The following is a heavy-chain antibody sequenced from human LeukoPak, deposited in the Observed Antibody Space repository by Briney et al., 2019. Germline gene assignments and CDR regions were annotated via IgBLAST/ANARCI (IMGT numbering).Heavy chain of an antibody. CDR3: AKAQYDTRESAFDI. CDR1: GFTFSSYG. J-gene: IGHJ3*02. Sequence: PGRSLRLSCAASGFTFSSYGMHWVRQAPGKGLEWVAVISYDGSNKYYADSVKGRFTISRDNSKNTLYLQMNSLRAEDTAVYYCAKAQYDTRESAFDIWGQGTMVTVSS. D-gene: IGHD3-22*01. CDR2: ISYDGSNK. V-gene: IGHV3-30*18.